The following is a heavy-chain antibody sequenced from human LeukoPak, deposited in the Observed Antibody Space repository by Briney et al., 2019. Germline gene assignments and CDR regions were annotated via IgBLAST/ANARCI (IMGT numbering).Heavy chain of an antibody. Sequence: GGSLRLSCAASGFTFRSYGMHRVREAPGKGLDWGALIRYDGSNTYYADSVRGRFTISRDNSKNTLYLQMNCLRAEDTAVYYCAKGANWDPFDYWGQGILVTVSS. D-gene: IGHD7-27*01. CDR2: IRYDGSNT. J-gene: IGHJ4*02. V-gene: IGHV3-30*02. CDR3: AKGANWDPFDY. CDR1: GFTFRSYG.